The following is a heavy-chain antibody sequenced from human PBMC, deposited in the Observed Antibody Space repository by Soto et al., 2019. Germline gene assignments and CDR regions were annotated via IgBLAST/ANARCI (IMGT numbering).Heavy chain of an antibody. V-gene: IGHV6-1*01. CDR3: EMGVAGSRIDL. CDR1: GDSVSSNTAA. D-gene: IGHD6-19*01. J-gene: IGHJ5*02. Sequence: SQTLSLTCAISGDSVSSNTAAWNWIRSSPSRGLEWLGRTYYRSNWRHDYAVSVKSRITVNPDTSKSHFSLQLNSVTPDDTGVYYCEMGVAGSRIDLRGQGIVVTVST. CDR2: TYYRSNWRH.